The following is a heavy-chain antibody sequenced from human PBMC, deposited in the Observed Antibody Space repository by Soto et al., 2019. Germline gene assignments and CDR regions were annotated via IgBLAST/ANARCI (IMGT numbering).Heavy chain of an antibody. V-gene: IGHV4-59*01. J-gene: IGHJ4*02. CDR1: GDSISGFY. D-gene: IGHD3-10*01. CDR2: INYAGST. Sequence: PSETLSLTCTVSGDSISGFYWSWIRQPPGKGLEWIGYINYAGSTYCSPSLQSRVTISLDSSKKQFSLILTSVTATDTAVYFCARFRRNYFDNWGQGTLVTVSS. CDR3: ARFRRNYFDN.